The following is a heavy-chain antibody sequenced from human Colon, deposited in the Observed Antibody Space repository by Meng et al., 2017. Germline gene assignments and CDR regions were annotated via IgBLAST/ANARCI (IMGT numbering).Heavy chain of an antibody. CDR3: ARERGGDNGDGFDI. Sequence: GESLKISCAASGFTVSSNYMRWVRQAPGKGLEWVSILYSGGSRYYADSVKGRFTISRDKSKNTLFLQMESLRAEDTAVYYCARERGGDNGDGFDIWGQGTTVTVSS. CDR1: GFTVSSNY. D-gene: IGHD2-21*01. V-gene: IGHV3-66*02. J-gene: IGHJ3*02. CDR2: LYSGGSR.